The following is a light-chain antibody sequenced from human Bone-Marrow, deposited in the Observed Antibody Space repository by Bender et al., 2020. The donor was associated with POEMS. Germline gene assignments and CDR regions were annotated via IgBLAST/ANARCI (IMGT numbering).Light chain of an antibody. CDR2: DVS. V-gene: IGLV2-14*03. Sequence: QSALTQPASVFGSPGQSITISCTGTSSDIGANNYVSWYQQHPGKAPKFLIYDVSNRASGISHRFSGSKSGNTASLTISGLQAEDQADYYCNSYTASGTWVFGGGTHLTVL. CDR1: SSDIGANNY. CDR3: NSYTASGTWV. J-gene: IGLJ3*02.